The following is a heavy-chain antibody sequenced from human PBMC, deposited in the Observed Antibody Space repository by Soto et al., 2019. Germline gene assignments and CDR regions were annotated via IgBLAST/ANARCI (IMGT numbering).Heavy chain of an antibody. D-gene: IGHD2-2*01. Sequence: ASVKVSCKASGYTFTNYGFSCVRQAPGQGLEWMGWISGYNGNTKYAEKFQGRVTMTTDTSTSTAHMELRSLRSDDTAVYYCAKGGSTSRWPYYYGMDVWGQGTTVTVSS. CDR2: ISGYNGNT. J-gene: IGHJ6*02. CDR1: GYTFTNYG. CDR3: AKGGSTSRWPYYYGMDV. V-gene: IGHV1-18*01.